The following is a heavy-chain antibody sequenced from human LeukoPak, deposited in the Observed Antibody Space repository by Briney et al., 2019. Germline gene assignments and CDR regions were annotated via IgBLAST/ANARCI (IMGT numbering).Heavy chain of an antibody. Sequence: GGSLRLSCAASGFTFSNYNMNWVRQAPGKGLEWVSYISSSSSFIYYADSLKGRFTISRDNAKNSLYLQMNSLRAEDTAVYYCARGSSGYYYWGQGTLVTVSS. J-gene: IGHJ4*02. CDR2: ISSSSSFI. V-gene: IGHV3-21*01. D-gene: IGHD3-22*01. CDR3: ARGSSGYYY. CDR1: GFTFSNYN.